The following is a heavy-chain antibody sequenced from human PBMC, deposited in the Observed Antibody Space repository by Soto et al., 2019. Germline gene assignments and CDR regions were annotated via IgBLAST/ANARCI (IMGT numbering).Heavy chain of an antibody. CDR2: IWYDGSNK. J-gene: IGHJ3*02. Sequence: QVQLVESGGGVVQPGRSLRLSCAASGFTFSSYGMHWVRQAPGKGLEWVAAIWYDGSNKYYADSVKGRFTISRDNSKNTLYLQMNSLRAEDTAVYYCARRLSDIVVVPAAMPHDAFDIWGQGTMVTVSS. CDR3: ARRLSDIVVVPAAMPHDAFDI. D-gene: IGHD2-2*01. V-gene: IGHV3-33*01. CDR1: GFTFSSYG.